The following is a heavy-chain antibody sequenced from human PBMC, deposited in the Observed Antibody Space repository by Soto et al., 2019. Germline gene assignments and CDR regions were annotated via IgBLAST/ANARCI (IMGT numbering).Heavy chain of an antibody. CDR2: INPSGGST. J-gene: IGHJ6*02. Sequence: QVQLVQSGAEVKKPGASVKVSCKASGYTFTSYYMHWVRQAPGQGLEWMGIINPSGGSTSYAQKFQGRVTMTRDTSTSTVYMELSSLRSEDTAVYYCASQTYCSSTSCYNYYYYGMDVWGQGTTVTVSS. CDR3: ASQTYCSSTSCYNYYYYGMDV. V-gene: IGHV1-46*01. D-gene: IGHD2-2*02. CDR1: GYTFTSYY.